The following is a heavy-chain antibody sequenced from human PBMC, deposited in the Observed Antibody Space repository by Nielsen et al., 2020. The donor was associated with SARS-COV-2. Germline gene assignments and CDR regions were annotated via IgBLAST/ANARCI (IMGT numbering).Heavy chain of an antibody. Sequence: GESLKISCAASGFTFDDYTMHWVRQAPGKGLEWVSLISWDGYITYYADSVKGRFTISRDNSKNTLYLQMNSLRAEDTAVYYCGTLGAPDYWGQGTLVTVSS. J-gene: IGHJ4*02. CDR1: GFTFDDYT. V-gene: IGHV3-43*01. CDR3: GTLGAPDY. CDR2: ISWDGYIT.